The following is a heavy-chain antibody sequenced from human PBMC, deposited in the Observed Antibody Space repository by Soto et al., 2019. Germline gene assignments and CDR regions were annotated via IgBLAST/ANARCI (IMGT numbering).Heavy chain of an antibody. Sequence: SVKVSFKASGGTFSSYAISWLRQAPGQGLEWMGGIIPIFGTANYAQKFQGRVTITADESTSTAYMELSSLRSEDTAVYYCARLGDYYDSSGYYYPYYFDYWGQGTLVTSPQ. D-gene: IGHD3-22*01. CDR3: ARLGDYYDSSGYYYPYYFDY. CDR1: GGTFSSYA. J-gene: IGHJ4*02. CDR2: IIPIFGTA. V-gene: IGHV1-69*13.